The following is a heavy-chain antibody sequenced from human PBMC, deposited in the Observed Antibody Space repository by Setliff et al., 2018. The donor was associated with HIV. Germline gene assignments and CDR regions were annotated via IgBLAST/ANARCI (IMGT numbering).Heavy chain of an antibody. Sequence: SETLSLTCAVSGDSFSSATHFWSWVRQRPGKGLEWLGYIFSTGDTDYNPSLESRVTISMDTSKNQFSLKLTSVTAADTAVYYCARHPRHYNILTGYRYYYMDVWGKGTTVTVSS. D-gene: IGHD3-9*01. J-gene: IGHJ6*03. CDR2: IFSTGDT. CDR1: GDSFSSATHF. CDR3: ARHPRHYNILTGYRYYYMDV. V-gene: IGHV4-39*01.